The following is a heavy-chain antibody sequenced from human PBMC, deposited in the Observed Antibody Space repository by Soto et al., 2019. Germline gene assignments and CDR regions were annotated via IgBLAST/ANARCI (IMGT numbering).Heavy chain of an antibody. CDR2: IYYNGST. CDR1: SGSISGYY. CDR3: ARWSDYGDYYYYGMDV. V-gene: IGHV4-59*01. J-gene: IGHJ6*01. D-gene: IGHD4-17*01. Sequence: QVLLRESGPGLAKPSETLSLSCTVSSGSISGYYWTWIRQSPGKGLEWIGYIYYNGSTNYNPSLKSRVTMSVDTSRNQFSLKLSSVTAADTAVYYCARWSDYGDYYYYGMDVWGQGTTVTVSS.